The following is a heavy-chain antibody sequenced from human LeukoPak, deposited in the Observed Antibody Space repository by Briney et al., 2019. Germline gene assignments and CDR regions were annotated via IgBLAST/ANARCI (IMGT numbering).Heavy chain of an antibody. D-gene: IGHD3-10*01. Sequence: ASVKVSCKASGYTFTGYYMHWVRQAPGQGLEWMGRINPNSGGTNYAQKFQGRVTMTRDTSISTAYMELSRLRSDDTAVYYCARARGPMASVIAYYFDYWGQGTLVTVSS. J-gene: IGHJ4*02. CDR2: INPNSGGT. CDR1: GYTFTGYY. CDR3: ARARGPMASVIAYYFDY. V-gene: IGHV1-2*06.